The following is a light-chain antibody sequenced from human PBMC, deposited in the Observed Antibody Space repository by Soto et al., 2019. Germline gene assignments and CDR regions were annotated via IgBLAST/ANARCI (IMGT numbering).Light chain of an antibody. CDR1: QGISNW. Sequence: DIQMTQSPSSVSASVGDRVTITCRASQGISNWLAWYQQKPGKAPQLLIYAATSLQSGVPSRFSGSGSGTDFTLTISSLQPEDIATYYCQQYDNLPLYTFGQGTKVDIK. V-gene: IGKV1-12*01. CDR2: AAT. CDR3: QQYDNLPLYT. J-gene: IGKJ2*01.